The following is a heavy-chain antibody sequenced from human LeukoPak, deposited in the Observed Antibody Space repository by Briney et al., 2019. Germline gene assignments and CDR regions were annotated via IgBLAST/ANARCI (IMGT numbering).Heavy chain of an antibody. CDR3: AKDRRMMSAYYGMDV. Sequence: GRSLRLSCEASGFTFFNYGVHWVRQAPGKGLEWVSLISYDGGNQKYADSVKGRFTISRDNSKNTMYLQLNSLRAEDTAVYYCAKDRRMMSAYYGMDVWGQGTTVIVSS. J-gene: IGHJ6*02. V-gene: IGHV3-30*18. D-gene: IGHD3-16*01. CDR2: ISYDGGNQ. CDR1: GFTFFNYG.